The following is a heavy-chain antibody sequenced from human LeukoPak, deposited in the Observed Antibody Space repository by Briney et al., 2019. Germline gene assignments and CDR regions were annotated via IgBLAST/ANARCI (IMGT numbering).Heavy chain of an antibody. CDR1: GFTFSTYS. D-gene: IGHD3-22*01. CDR3: ARVHTSSYAADL. Sequence: GGSLRLSCAASGFTFSTYSIDWVRQAPGKGLEWISYISSSSSTIDFADSVKGRFTISRDNARNSVYLQMNSLRAEDTAVYYFARVHTSSYAADLWGQGTLVTVSS. J-gene: IGHJ5*02. V-gene: IGHV3-48*04. CDR2: ISSSSSTI.